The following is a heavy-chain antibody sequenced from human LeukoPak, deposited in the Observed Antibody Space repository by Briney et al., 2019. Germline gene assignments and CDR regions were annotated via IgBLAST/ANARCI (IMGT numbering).Heavy chain of an antibody. V-gene: IGHV4-38-2*02. D-gene: IGHD5-12*01. J-gene: IGHJ4*02. CDR3: ARVSGYHWESFYDY. CDR2: MYHSGTT. CDR1: GYSISIGYY. Sequence: PSETLPLTCTVSGYSISIGYYWGWIRQPPGKGLEWIGSMYHSGTTYYNPSLKSRVSISLDTSKNQFSLKLRSVTAADTAVYYCARVSGYHWESFYDYWGQGTLVTVSS.